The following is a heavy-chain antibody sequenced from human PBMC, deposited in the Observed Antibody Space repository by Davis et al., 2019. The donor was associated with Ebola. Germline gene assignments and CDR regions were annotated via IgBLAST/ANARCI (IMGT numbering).Heavy chain of an antibody. CDR1: GFTFSDYY. CDR3: ARDIYSSSWYLDY. CDR2: ISSSGSTI. J-gene: IGHJ4*02. V-gene: IGHV3-11*04. D-gene: IGHD6-13*01. Sequence: GESLKISCAASGFTFSDYYMSWIRQAPGKGLEWVSYISSSGSTIYYTDSVKGRFTISRDNSKNTLYLQMNSLRAEDTAVYYCARDIYSSSWYLDYWGQGTLVTVSS.